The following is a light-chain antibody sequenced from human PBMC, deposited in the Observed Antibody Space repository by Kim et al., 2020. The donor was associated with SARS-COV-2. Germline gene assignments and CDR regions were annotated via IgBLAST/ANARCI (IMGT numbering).Light chain of an antibody. CDR2: DVS. V-gene: IGLV2-8*01. CDR3: GSYTGSNTLI. CDR1: HSDIGRYNY. Sequence: QSALTQPPSASGSRGQSVTISCTGSHSDIGRYNYVSWYQKYPGRAPKLMIYDVSRRPSGVPDRFSGSKSGNTASLTVSGLQAEDEADYYCGSYTGSNTLIFGGGTQLTVL. J-gene: IGLJ7*01.